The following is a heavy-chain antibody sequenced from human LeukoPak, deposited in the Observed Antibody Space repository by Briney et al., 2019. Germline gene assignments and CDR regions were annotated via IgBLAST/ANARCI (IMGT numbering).Heavy chain of an antibody. J-gene: IGHJ4*02. CDR2: IKQDGSEK. Sequence: GGSLRLSCSASGFTFSYYAIHWVRQAPGKGLEWVANIKQDGSEKYYVDSVKGRFTISRDNAKNSLYLQMNSLRAEDTAVYYCARESRYYDILTGYYGFFDYWGQGTLVTVSS. CDR3: ARESRYYDILTGYYGFFDY. CDR1: GFTFSYYA. D-gene: IGHD3-9*01. V-gene: IGHV3-7*03.